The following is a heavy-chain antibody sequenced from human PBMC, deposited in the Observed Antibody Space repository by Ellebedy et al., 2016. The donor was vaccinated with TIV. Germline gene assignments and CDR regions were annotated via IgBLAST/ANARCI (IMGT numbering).Heavy chain of an antibody. CDR2: IYRGGSI. CDR1: EFTVSSNY. D-gene: IGHD1-7*01. V-gene: IGHV3-53*05. Sequence: GESLKISCAASEFTVSSNYMSWVRQAPGKGLEWVSVIYRGGSIYYGYSVKGRFTISRDNAKSSLYLQMKSLRVEDTALYYCAKDISGGIITGTTLADYYGMDVWGQGTTVTVSS. J-gene: IGHJ6*02. CDR3: AKDISGGIITGTTLADYYGMDV.